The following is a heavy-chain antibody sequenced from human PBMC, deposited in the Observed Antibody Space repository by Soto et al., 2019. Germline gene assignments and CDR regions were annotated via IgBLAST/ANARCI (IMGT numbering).Heavy chain of an antibody. D-gene: IGHD2-15*01. V-gene: IGHV4-59*01. Sequence: SETLSLTCTVSGGSLSSYYWSWIRQPPGKGLEWIGYIYYSGSTNYNPSLKSRVTISVDTSKNQFSLKLTSVTAADTAAYYCAREGGSYYHYGMDVWGQGTTVTVSS. CDR3: AREGGSYYHYGMDV. J-gene: IGHJ6*02. CDR2: IYYSGST. CDR1: GGSLSSYY.